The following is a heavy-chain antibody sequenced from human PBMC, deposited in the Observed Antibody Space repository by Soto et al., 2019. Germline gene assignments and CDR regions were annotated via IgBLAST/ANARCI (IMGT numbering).Heavy chain of an antibody. CDR3: TTQLWYNTSDRRDY. Sequence: EVQLVESGGGLVKRGGSLRLSCAASGFTFSSAWMTWVRQAPGKGLEWVGRIKSQTDGGTTDYAAPIKGRFTISRDNSNATLYLQMESLKPEDTAVYYCTTQLWYNTSDRRDYWGQGTLVTVSS. J-gene: IGHJ4*02. V-gene: IGHV3-15*07. CDR1: GFTFSSAW. D-gene: IGHD1-1*01. CDR2: IKSQTDGGTT.